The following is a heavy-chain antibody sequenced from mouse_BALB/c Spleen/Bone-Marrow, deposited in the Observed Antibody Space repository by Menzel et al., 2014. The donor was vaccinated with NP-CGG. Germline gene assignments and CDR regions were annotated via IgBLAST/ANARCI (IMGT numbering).Heavy chain of an antibody. Sequence: EVKLVESGGGLVKPGGSLKLSCAASGFTFSEYAMSWVRQSPEKRLEWVAEISGGGSYTYYPDTVKGRFTISRDNAKNTLYLEMSSLKSEDTAIYYCARVSGKRCFDVWGAGTTVTVSS. CDR1: GFTFSEYA. CDR3: ARVSGKRCFDV. V-gene: IGHV5-9-4*01. D-gene: IGHD4-1*01. CDR2: ISGGGSYT. J-gene: IGHJ1*01.